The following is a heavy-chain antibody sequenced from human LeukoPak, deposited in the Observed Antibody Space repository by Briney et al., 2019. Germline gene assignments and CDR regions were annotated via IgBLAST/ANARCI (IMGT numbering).Heavy chain of an antibody. CDR3: ARDHDYEGLKGNY. D-gene: IGHD3-16*01. CDR2: INTHNGGT. CDR1: GYTFTYFY. J-gene: IGHJ4*02. Sequence: ASVKVSCKPSGYTFTYFYIHWVRQAPGQGLEYMGRINTHNGGTVYALQFQGRLSMTRDTSISTAYMELQSLRSEDTAVYYCARDHDYEGLKGNYWGRGTMVTVSS. V-gene: IGHV1-2*06.